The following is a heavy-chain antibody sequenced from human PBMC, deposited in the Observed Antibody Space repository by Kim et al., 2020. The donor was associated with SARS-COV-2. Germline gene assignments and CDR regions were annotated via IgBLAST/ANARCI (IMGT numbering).Heavy chain of an antibody. V-gene: IGHV3-48*03. CDR3: ARVPSRWAVAGTHLYYYYYGMDV. CDR2: ISSSGSTI. J-gene: IGHJ6*02. CDR1: GFTFSSYE. D-gene: IGHD6-19*01. Sequence: GGSLRLSCAASGFTFSSYEMNWVRQAPGKGLEWVSYISSSGSTIYYADSVKGRFTISRDNAKNSLYLQMNSLRAEDTAVYYCARVPSRWAVAGTHLYYYYYGMDVWGQGTTVTVSS.